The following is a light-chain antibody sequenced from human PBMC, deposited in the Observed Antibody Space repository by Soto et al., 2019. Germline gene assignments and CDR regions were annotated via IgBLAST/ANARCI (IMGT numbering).Light chain of an antibody. Sequence: EIVLTQSPDTLSLSPGERATLSCRASQTISNSLAWYQQKPGQAPRLLIYDVSNRATGIPARFSGSGSDTDFTLTISGLETEDFAVYFCQQRSSWPLTVGGGTKVEIK. CDR3: QQRSSWPLT. CDR2: DVS. J-gene: IGKJ4*01. V-gene: IGKV3-11*01. CDR1: QTISNS.